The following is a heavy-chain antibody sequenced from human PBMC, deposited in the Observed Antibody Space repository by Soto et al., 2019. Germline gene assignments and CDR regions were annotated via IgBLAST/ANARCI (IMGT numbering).Heavy chain of an antibody. CDR2: VSSSSSYI. CDR1: GFTFSSYS. Sequence: GGSLRLSCAAPGFTFSSYSMNWVRQAPGKGLEWVSSVSSSSSYIYYADSVKGRFTISRDNAKNSLYLQMNSLRAEDTAVYYCARGLYCSGGSCSRISDYWGQGTLVTVSS. CDR3: ARGLYCSGGSCSRISDY. J-gene: IGHJ4*02. V-gene: IGHV3-21*01. D-gene: IGHD2-15*01.